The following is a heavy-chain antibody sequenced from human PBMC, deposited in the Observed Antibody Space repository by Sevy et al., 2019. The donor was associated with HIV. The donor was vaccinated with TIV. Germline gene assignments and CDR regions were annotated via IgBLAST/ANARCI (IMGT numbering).Heavy chain of an antibody. D-gene: IGHD3-22*01. J-gene: IGHJ6*02. Sequence: GGSLRLSCAASAFTFSNAWMSWVRQAPGKGLGWVGRIKSKTDGGTTDYAAPVKGRFTISRDDSKNTLYLQMNSLKTEDTAVYYCTTDVSSGYYYGYYYYGMDVWGQGTTVTVSS. CDR3: TTDVSSGYYYGYYYYGMDV. CDR1: AFTFSNAW. V-gene: IGHV3-15*01. CDR2: IKSKTDGGTT.